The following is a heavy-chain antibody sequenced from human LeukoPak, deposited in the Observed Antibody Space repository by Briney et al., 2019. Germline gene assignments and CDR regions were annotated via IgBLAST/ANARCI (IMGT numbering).Heavy chain of an antibody. J-gene: IGHJ5*02. V-gene: IGHV4-39*01. Sequence: PSETPSLTCTVSGGSISSSSYYWGWIRQPPGKGLEWIGSIYYSGSTYYNPSLKSRVTISVDTSKNQFSLKLSSVTAADTAVYYCARHFFSSRRGVWFDPWGQGTLVTVSS. CDR2: IYYSGST. CDR3: ARHFFSSRRGVWFDP. CDR1: GGSISSSSYY. D-gene: IGHD2-8*01.